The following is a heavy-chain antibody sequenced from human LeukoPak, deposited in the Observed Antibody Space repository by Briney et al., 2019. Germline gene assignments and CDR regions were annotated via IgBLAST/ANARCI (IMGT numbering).Heavy chain of an antibody. CDR1: GFTFSSYA. CDR2: ISYDESNK. J-gene: IGHJ4*02. Sequence: GGSLRLSCAASGFTFSSYAMHWVRQAPGKGLEWVAVISYDESNKYYADSVKGRFTISRDNAKNTLYLQMNSLRAEDTAVYYCARGNGIDYWGQGTLVTVSS. CDR3: ARGNGIDY. V-gene: IGHV3-30-3*01.